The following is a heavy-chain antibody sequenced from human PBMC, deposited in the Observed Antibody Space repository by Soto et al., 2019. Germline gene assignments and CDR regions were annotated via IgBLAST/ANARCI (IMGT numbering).Heavy chain of an antibody. CDR2: ISGSGGST. V-gene: IGHV3-23*01. CDR1: GFTFSSYA. CDR3: ARAPGRGIAAAGTFDY. J-gene: IGHJ4*02. D-gene: IGHD6-13*01. Sequence: GGSLRLSCAASGFTFSSYAMSWVRQAPGKGLEWVSAISGSGGSTYYADSVKGRFTISRDNAKNSLYLQMSSLRDEDTAVYYCARAPGRGIAAAGTFDYWGQGTLVTVSS.